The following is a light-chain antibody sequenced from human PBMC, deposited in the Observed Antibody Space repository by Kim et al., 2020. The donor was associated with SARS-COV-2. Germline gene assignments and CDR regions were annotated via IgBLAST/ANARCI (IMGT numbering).Light chain of an antibody. CDR1: QSVGIK. Sequence: EIVMTQSPATLSVSPGEIAPLSCRASQSVGIKLAWYQQKPGQAPRLLIYDASTRETGIPGRFSGSGSGTEFTLTIGSLQSEDFALYYCQQYHKWPGITFGQGTRLEIK. J-gene: IGKJ5*01. CDR2: DAS. CDR3: QQYHKWPGIT. V-gene: IGKV3-15*01.